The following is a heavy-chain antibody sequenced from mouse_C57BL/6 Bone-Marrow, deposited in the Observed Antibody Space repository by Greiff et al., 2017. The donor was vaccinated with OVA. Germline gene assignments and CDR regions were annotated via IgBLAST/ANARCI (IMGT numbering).Heavy chain of an antibody. CDR2: ISYSGST. V-gene: IGHV3-1*01. CDR3: AGDRRYRYSNYVSYAMDY. Sequence: EVMLVESGPGMVKPSQSLPLTCTVTGYSITSGYDWHWIRHFPGNKLEWMGYISYSGSTNYNPSLKSRISITHDTSKNHFFLKLNSVTTEDTATYYCAGDRRYRYSNYVSYAMDYWGQGTSVTVSS. D-gene: IGHD2-5*01. CDR1: GYSITSGYD. J-gene: IGHJ4*01.